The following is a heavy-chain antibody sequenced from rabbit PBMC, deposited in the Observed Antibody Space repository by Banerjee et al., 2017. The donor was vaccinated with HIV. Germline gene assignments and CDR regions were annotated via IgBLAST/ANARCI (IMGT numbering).Heavy chain of an antibody. CDR1: GFSFSSNA. Sequence: QQQLEESGGGLVKPGGTLTLTCKASGFSFSSNAMCWVRQAPGKGLEWIGCIYAGSGSTYYASWAKGRFTVSKTSSTTVTLQMTSLTAADTATYFCAREVAGSEPFNLWGPGTLVTVS. V-gene: IGHV1S45*01. CDR3: AREVAGSEPFNL. J-gene: IGHJ4*01. CDR2: IYAGSGST. D-gene: IGHD4-2*01.